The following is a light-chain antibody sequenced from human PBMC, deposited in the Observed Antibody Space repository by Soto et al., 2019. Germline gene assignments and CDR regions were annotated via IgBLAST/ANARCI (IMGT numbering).Light chain of an antibody. J-gene: IGKJ1*01. CDR2: AAS. CDR3: QHYKMYSPWT. Sequence: DIQMTQSPSSVSASVGDRVTITCRSSEDISTWLAWYQQKPGKALKLLIYAASSLQSGVPSRFSGSGSGTEFTLTISSLQPDDFATYYCQHYKMYSPWTFGQGTKVDIK. V-gene: IGKV1D-16*01. CDR1: EDISTW.